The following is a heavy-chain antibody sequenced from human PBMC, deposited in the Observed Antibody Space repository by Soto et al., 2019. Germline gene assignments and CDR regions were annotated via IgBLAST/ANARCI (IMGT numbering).Heavy chain of an antibody. Sequence: GGSLRLSCEASGLTVTSHAMSWVRQAPGKGLEWVSGISGSGSNTYYADSVKGRFTISKDNSRNTLFLQMNSLRAEDTAVYYCAIYVESIYWYFDLWGRGTLVTVSS. CDR3: AIYVESIYWYFDL. D-gene: IGHD1-1*01. J-gene: IGHJ2*01. CDR2: ISGSGSNT. CDR1: GLTVTSHA. V-gene: IGHV3-23*01.